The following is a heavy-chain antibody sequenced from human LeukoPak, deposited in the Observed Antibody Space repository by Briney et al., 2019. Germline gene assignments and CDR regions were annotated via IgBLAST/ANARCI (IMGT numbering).Heavy chain of an antibody. CDR2: IGAYNGNT. D-gene: IGHD5-18*01. CDR3: ARERYSYREHPKLFDY. V-gene: IGHV1-18*01. CDR1: GYTFTSYS. J-gene: IGHJ4*02. Sequence: ASVKVSCKASGYTFTSYSISWVRQAPGQGLEWMGWIGAYNGNTNYAQKLQGRVTMTTDTSTSTAYMELRSLRSDDTAVYYCARERYSYREHPKLFDYWGQGTLVTVSS.